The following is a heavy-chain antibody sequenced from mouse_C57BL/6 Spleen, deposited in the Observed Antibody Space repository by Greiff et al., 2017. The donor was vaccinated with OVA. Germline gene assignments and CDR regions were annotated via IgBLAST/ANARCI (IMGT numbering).Heavy chain of an antibody. CDR1: GFTFSDYY. J-gene: IGHJ3*01. CDR3: ARGYYSNLAWFAY. Sequence: DVMLVESEGGLVQPGSSMKLSCTASGFTFSDYYMAWVRQVPEKGLEWVANINYDGSSTYYLDSLKSRFIISRDNAKNILYLQMSSLKSEDTATYYCARGYYSNLAWFAYWGQGTLVTVSA. CDR2: INYDGSST. V-gene: IGHV5-16*01. D-gene: IGHD2-5*01.